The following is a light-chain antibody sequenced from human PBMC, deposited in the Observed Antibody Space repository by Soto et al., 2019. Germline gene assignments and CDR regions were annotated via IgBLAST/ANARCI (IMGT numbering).Light chain of an antibody. CDR3: QQYDTLRVT. V-gene: IGKV1-33*01. CDR2: DAS. Sequence: IQMTQSPSTLSASVGDRVTITCRASQSVTRFLAWYQQKPGKAPKLLIYDASNLETGVPSRFSGSGSGTHFTFTISCLQPEDIATYYCQQYDTLRVTFGPGTKVDIK. CDR1: QSVTRF. J-gene: IGKJ3*01.